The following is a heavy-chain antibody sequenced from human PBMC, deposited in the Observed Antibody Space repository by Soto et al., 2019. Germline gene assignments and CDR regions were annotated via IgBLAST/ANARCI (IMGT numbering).Heavy chain of an antibody. D-gene: IGHD2-21*01. CDR1: GFTFDTYW. CDR3: ARLSGDHSAFFSYGMDA. J-gene: IGHJ6*02. CDR2: INSDGTIS. V-gene: IGHV3-74*01. Sequence: GGSLRLSCAASGFTFDTYWMNWVRQSPGKGPEWLSGINSDGTISSYADSVKGRFTISSDNARNTLSLQMNSLRADATAVYYCARLSGDHSAFFSYGMDAWGQGTTVTVSS.